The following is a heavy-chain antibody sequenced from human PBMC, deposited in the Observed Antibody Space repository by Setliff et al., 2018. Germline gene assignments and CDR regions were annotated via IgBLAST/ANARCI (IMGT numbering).Heavy chain of an antibody. CDR1: GGSISSYF. D-gene: IGHD7-27*01. V-gene: IGHV4-4*07. J-gene: IGHJ5*01. CDR3: VRDLPELTGRSFDP. CDR2: IYTSGST. Sequence: SETLSLTCTISGGSISSYFWTWIRQPAGKGLEWIGRIYTSGSTNYNPSLKSRVTMSIDTSKNQFSQKLTSVTAADTAVYYCVRDLPELTGRSFDPWGQGTQVTVSS.